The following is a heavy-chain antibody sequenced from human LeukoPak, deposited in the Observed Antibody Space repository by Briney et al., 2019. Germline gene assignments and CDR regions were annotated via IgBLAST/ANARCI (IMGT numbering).Heavy chain of an antibody. J-gene: IGHJ4*02. Sequence: SVKVSCKASGGTFSSYAISWVRQAPGQGLEWMGGIIPIFGTADYAQKFQGRVTMTEDTSTDTAYMELSSLRSEDTAVYYCATGLRGYSYGYDYWGQGTLVTVSS. CDR1: GGTFSSYA. D-gene: IGHD5-18*01. V-gene: IGHV1-69*06. CDR3: ATGLRGYSYGYDY. CDR2: IIPIFGTA.